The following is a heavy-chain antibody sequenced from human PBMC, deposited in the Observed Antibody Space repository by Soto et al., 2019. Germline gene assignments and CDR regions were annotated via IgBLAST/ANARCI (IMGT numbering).Heavy chain of an antibody. D-gene: IGHD2-21*02. CDR2: ISSSSENI. Sequence: GGSLRLSCVGSGFSFRDHRMNWVRQPPGKGLQWIPYISSSSENIYYADSVKGRFTVSRDNAKNTLFLQMNSLRDDDSAIYYCARLPKGSVVTGWGQGSLVTVSS. CDR3: ARLPKGSVVTG. J-gene: IGHJ4*01. CDR1: GFSFRDHR. V-gene: IGHV3-48*02.